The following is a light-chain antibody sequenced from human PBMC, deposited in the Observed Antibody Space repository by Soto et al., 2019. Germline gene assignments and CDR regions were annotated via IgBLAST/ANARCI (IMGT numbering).Light chain of an antibody. CDR2: AAS. V-gene: IGKV1-27*01. CDR3: QKYNSAPLT. Sequence: DIQMTQSPSSLSASVGDRDTITCRASQGISNYLAWYQQKPGKVPKLLIYAASTLQSGVPSRFSGSGSGTDVTLTISSLQPDDVATYYCQKYNSAPLTFGGGTKVDIK. J-gene: IGKJ4*01. CDR1: QGISNY.